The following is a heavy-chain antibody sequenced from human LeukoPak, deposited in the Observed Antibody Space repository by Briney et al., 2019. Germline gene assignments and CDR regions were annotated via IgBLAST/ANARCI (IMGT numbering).Heavy chain of an antibody. V-gene: IGHV5-51*01. CDR1: GYNFTNYW. Sequence: GESLQISCQGSGYNFTNYWIGGVRQVPGKGLEWMGIIYPGDSDIRYRPSFQGQVTISADESISTAYLQWSSLKASDTAMYYCARLFGYCSGGSCYAFDYWGQGTLVTVSS. CDR3: ARLFGYCSGGSCYAFDY. D-gene: IGHD2-15*01. CDR2: IYPGDSDI. J-gene: IGHJ4*02.